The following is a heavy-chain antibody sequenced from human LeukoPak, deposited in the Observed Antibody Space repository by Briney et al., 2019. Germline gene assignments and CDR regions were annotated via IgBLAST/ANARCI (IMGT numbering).Heavy chain of an antibody. J-gene: IGHJ5*02. Sequence: SVKVSCKASGGTFSSYAISWVRQAPGQGLEWMGGIIPIFGTANYAQKFQGRVTITADESTSTAYMELSSLRSEDTAVYYCARIVRGVIAWFDPWGQGTLVTVSS. CDR2: IIPIFGTA. CDR1: GGTFSSYA. V-gene: IGHV1-69*13. CDR3: ARIVRGVIAWFDP. D-gene: IGHD3-10*01.